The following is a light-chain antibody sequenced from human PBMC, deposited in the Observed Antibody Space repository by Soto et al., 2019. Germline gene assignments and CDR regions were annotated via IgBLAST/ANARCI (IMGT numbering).Light chain of an antibody. CDR1: RSDIGGYNY. V-gene: IGLV2-8*01. CDR3: ASYAGNKVV. Sequence: QSALTQPPSASGSPGQSVAISCTGTRSDIGGYNYVSWYQQHSGKAPKLIIYEVTRRPSGVPDRFSGSKSGSTASLTVSGLEAEDEADYYCASYAGNKVVFGGGTKLTVL. J-gene: IGLJ2*01. CDR2: EVT.